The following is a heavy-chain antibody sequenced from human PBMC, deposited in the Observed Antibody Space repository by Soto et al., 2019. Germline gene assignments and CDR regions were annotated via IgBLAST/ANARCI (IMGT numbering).Heavy chain of an antibody. D-gene: IGHD3-22*01. CDR1: GGSFIGYY. J-gene: IGHJ4*02. V-gene: IGHV4-34*01. CDR3: ARDTVDSSGYSAGVDY. CDR2: INHSGST. Sequence: PSETLSLTCAFYGGSFIGYYWSWIRQPPGKGLEWIGEINHSGSTNYNPSLKSRVTISVDTSKNQFSLKLSSVTAADTAVYYCARDTVDSSGYSAGVDYWGQGTLVTVSS.